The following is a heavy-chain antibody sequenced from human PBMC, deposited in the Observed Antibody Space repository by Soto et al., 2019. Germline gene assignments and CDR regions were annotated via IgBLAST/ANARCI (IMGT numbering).Heavy chain of an antibody. Sequence: QGQLGESGGGLAKPGGSLRLSCAASGFTFNDYYMSWIRQAPGKGLEWVSYISSSGTTIYYADSVQGRFTISRDNARYSLFLQMSSLRAEDTAVYYCAKGYVWGSYRPSMDVWGHGTTVSVSS. J-gene: IGHJ6*02. CDR3: AKGYVWGSYRPSMDV. CDR2: ISSSGTTI. V-gene: IGHV3-11*01. D-gene: IGHD3-16*02. CDR1: GFTFNDYY.